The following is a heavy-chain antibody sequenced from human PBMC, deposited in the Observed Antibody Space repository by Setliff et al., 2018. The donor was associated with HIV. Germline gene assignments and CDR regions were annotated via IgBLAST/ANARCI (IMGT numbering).Heavy chain of an antibody. J-gene: IGHJ4*01. CDR2: INHSGNT. Sequence: SETLSLTCAVYGGSFSVYYWSWIRQPPGKGLEWIGDINHSGNTNYNPSLKRRITMSVDTSKNQFSLKMSSLTAADRAVYFCARGVSGDIAVVPGALEARFFDFWGQGSLVTSPQ. V-gene: IGHV4-34*01. D-gene: IGHD2-2*01. CDR3: ARGVSGDIAVVPGALEARFFDF. CDR1: GGSFSVYY.